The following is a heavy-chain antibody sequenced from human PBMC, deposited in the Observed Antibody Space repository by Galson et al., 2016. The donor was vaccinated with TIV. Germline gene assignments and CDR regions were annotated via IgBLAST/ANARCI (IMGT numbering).Heavy chain of an antibody. J-gene: IGHJ4*02. CDR2: ISAANGDT. D-gene: IGHD3-22*01. CDR3: ARSDEISGYYYHFDY. CDR1: GYTFINYA. V-gene: IGHV1-3*01. Sequence: SVKVSCKASGYTFINYAIQWVRQAPGQSLEWMGWISAANGDTKSSQKFQGRVTTTRDTSANMAYMELSSLRSEDTAVYYCARSDEISGYYYHFDYWGQGTLVTVSS.